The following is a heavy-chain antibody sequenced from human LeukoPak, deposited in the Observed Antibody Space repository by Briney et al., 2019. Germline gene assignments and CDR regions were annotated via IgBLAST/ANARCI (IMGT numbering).Heavy chain of an antibody. CDR3: ARRLPTVTFMVGWFDP. CDR1: GGSISSYY. Sequence: SETLSPTCTVSGGSISSYYWSWIRQPPGKGLEWIGYIYYSGSTNYNPSLKSRVTISVDTSKNQFSLKLSSVTAADTAVYYCARRLPTVTFMVGWFDPWGQGTLVTVSS. V-gene: IGHV4-59*01. J-gene: IGHJ5*02. CDR2: IYYSGST. D-gene: IGHD4-17*01.